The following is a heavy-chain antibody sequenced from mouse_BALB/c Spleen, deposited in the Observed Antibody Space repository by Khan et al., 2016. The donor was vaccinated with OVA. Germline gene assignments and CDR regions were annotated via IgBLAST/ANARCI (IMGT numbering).Heavy chain of an antibody. V-gene: IGHV1-7*01. J-gene: IGHJ2*01. CDR3: KRERIAK. CDR2: INPTSGYT. Sequence: QVQLKQSGAELAKPGASVKMSCKASGYTFTTYWMHWVQQRPGQGLEWIGYINPTSGYTDYNDKFKDRATLSADKSSSTAYMQLNRLTSEDSAVYMCKRERIAKWGQGTTLTVSS. CDR1: GYTFTTYW. D-gene: IGHD1-3*01.